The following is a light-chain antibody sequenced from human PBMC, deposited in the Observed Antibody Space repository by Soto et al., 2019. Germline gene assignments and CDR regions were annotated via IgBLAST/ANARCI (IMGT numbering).Light chain of an antibody. V-gene: IGLV2-14*01. CDR1: SSDIGGYTF. CDR3: NSYTSRYTFV. CDR2: EVS. J-gene: IGLJ1*01. Sequence: QSALTQPASVSGSPGQSITISCTGTSSDIGGYTFVSWYQQHPGKAPKLMIYEVSNRPSGVSNRFSGSKSGNTASLTISGLQPEDEADYYCNSYTSRYTFVLGTGTKVTVL.